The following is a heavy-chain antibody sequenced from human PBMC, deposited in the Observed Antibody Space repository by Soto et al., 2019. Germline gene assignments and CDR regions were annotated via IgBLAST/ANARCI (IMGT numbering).Heavy chain of an antibody. V-gene: IGHV3-15*07. CDR1: GFTCNDAW. CDR2: LKGRNVGGTI. D-gene: IGHD6-19*01. CDR3: TTEFGYRSGQNDH. Sequence: EVQLVESGGGLVKPGGSLRLSCATYGFTCNDAWLSWVCQAPGKGLEWVGRLKGRNVGGTIDYAAPATGRFTISSDESQNTLHLQMNSLKIEDTAVYYCTTEFGYRSGQNDHWGQGALVTFSS. J-gene: IGHJ4*02.